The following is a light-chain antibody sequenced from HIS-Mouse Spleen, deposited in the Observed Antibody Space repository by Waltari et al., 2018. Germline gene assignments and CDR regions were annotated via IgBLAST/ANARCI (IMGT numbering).Light chain of an antibody. Sequence: QAVLTQPSSLPASPGASASLTCTLRSGINVGTYSISCYQQKPGSPPQYLLRYKSDSDKQQGSGVPSRFSGSKDASANAGILLISGLQSEDEADYYCMIWHSSAVVFGGGTKLTVL. CDR2: YKSDSDK. CDR3: MIWHSSAVV. V-gene: IGLV5-45*03. J-gene: IGLJ2*01. CDR1: SGINVGTYS.